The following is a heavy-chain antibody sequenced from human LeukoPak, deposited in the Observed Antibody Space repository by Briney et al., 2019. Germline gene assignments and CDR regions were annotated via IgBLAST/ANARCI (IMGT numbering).Heavy chain of an antibody. J-gene: IGHJ4*02. D-gene: IGHD3-22*01. Sequence: SETLSLTCTVSGGSISSYFWSWIRQPAGKGLEVIGRIQGSGSAIYNPSLKSRVTMSVDMARNQFSLELSSVTAADTAVYCCATGGYFDSSGYYRTPIDYWGQGTPVTVSS. CDR1: GGSISSYF. V-gene: IGHV4-4*07. CDR3: ATGGYFDSSGYYRTPIDY. CDR2: IQGSGSA.